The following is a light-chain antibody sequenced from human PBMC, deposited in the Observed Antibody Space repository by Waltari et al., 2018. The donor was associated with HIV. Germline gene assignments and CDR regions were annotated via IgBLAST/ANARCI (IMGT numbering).Light chain of an antibody. CDR3: QQYYSTPRT. J-gene: IGKJ1*01. Sequence: DIVLTQSPHSLAVSLRERATINCKSIQKILVSSTNKNYLSWYKQRPGQPPRLLIYWASSRESGVPKRFTGSGSGTNFTLPISRLQADDVGVYFCQQYYSTPRTFGQGTKV. V-gene: IGKV4-1*01. CDR1: QKILVSSTNKNY. CDR2: WAS.